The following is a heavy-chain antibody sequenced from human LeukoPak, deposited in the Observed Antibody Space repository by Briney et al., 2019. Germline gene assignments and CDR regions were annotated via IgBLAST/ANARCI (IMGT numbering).Heavy chain of an antibody. Sequence: PSETLYLTCTVTGGSFSGGTKYWSWIRQPPGKGLEWIGRIYYGGSTYYNPSLKSRVTISVDTSKNQFSLKLSSVTAADTAVFCCARHAISSRSGYYSYWYFDLWGRGTLVTVSS. CDR1: GGSFSGGTKY. V-gene: IGHV4-39*01. J-gene: IGHJ2*01. CDR2: IYYGGST. CDR3: ARHAISSRSGYYSYWYFDL. D-gene: IGHD3-22*01.